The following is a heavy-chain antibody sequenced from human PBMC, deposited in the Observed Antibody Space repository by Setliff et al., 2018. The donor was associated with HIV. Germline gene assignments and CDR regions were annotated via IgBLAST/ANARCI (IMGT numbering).Heavy chain of an antibody. CDR2: IYYSGST. J-gene: IGHJ6*03. CDR1: GGSINSSSYY. D-gene: IGHD2-2*01. CDR3: ASGRSDCSSTSCQYYYYYMDV. V-gene: IGHV4-39*01. Sequence: PSETLSLTCTVSGGSINSSSYYWGWIRQPPGKGPEWIGSIYYSGSTYYNPSLKSRVTISEDTSKNQISLKLSSVTAADTAVYYCASGRSDCSSTSCQYYYYYMDVWGQGTTVTVSS.